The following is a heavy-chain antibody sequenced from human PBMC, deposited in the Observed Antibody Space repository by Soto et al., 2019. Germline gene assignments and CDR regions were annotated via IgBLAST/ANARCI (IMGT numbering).Heavy chain of an antibody. CDR3: ARCSNSGTYSYYYYGMDV. CDR2: IYPGDSDT. CDR1: GYSFTIYW. V-gene: IGHV5-51*01. Sequence: GESLKISCKGSGYSFTIYWIGWVRQMPGKGLEWMGIIYPGDSDTRYSPSFQGQVTISADKSISTAYLQWSSLKASDTAMYYCARCSNSGTYSYYYYGMDVWGQGTTVTVS. J-gene: IGHJ6*02. D-gene: IGHD3-10*01.